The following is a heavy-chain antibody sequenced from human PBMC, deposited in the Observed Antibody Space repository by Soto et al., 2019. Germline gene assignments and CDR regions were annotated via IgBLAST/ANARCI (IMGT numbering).Heavy chain of an antibody. CDR2: IYPGDSDT. V-gene: IGHV5-51*01. D-gene: IGHD5-18*01. J-gene: IGHJ6*02. Sequence: GESLKISCKGSGYSFTSYWIDWVRQMPGKGLEWMGIIYPGDSDTRYSTSFQGQVTISADKSISTAYLQWSSLKASDTAMYYCARFGYSYGSGYYYYGMDVWGQGTTVT. CDR3: ARFGYSYGSGYYYYGMDV. CDR1: GYSFTSYW.